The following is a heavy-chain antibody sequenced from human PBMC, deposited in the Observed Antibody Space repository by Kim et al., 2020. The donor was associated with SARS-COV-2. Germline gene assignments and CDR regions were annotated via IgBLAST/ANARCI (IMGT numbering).Heavy chain of an antibody. V-gene: IGHV4-31*03. CDR3: ARDREFVVVPAAMRQFYYYYGMDV. Sequence: SETLSLTCTVSGGSISSGGYYWSWIRQHPGKGLEWIGYIYYSGSTYYNPSLKSRVTISVDTSKNQFSLKLSSVTAADTAVYYCARDREFVVVPAAMRQFYYYYGMDVWGQGTTVTVSS. CDR1: GGSISSGGYY. CDR2: IYYSGST. D-gene: IGHD2-2*01. J-gene: IGHJ6*02.